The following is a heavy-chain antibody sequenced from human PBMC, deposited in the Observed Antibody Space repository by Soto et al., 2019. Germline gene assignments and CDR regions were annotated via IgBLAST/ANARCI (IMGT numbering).Heavy chain of an antibody. V-gene: IGHV1-69*13. CDR3: ARGRYDILTGYYKAPPYYYYGMDV. CDR2: IIPIFGTA. D-gene: IGHD3-9*01. CDR1: GGTFSSYA. J-gene: IGHJ6*02. Sequence: SVKVSCQASGGTFSSYAISWVRQAPGQGLEWMGGIIPIFGTANYAQKFQGRVTITADESTSTTYMELSSLRSEDTAVYYCARGRYDILTGYYKAPPYYYYGMDVWGQGTTVTVSS.